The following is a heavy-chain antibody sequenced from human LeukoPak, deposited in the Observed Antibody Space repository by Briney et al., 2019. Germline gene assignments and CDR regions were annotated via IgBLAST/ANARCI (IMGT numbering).Heavy chain of an antibody. J-gene: IGHJ3*02. CDR1: GFTFSRYD. Sequence: GGSLRLSCTASGFTFSRYDMSWVRQAPGKGLEWVSGISDSAGTTYYADSVKGRFSISRDNAKNTLYLQMNSLRADDTAVFHCATGYSSRWYNAFDIWGQGTMVTVSS. CDR2: ISDSAGTT. CDR3: ATGYSSRWYNAFDI. D-gene: IGHD6-13*01. V-gene: IGHV3-23*01.